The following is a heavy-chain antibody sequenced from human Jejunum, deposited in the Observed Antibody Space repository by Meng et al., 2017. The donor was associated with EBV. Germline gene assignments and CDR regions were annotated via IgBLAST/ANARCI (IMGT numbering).Heavy chain of an antibody. CDR1: GYTITNYA. V-gene: IGHV1-3*01. D-gene: IGHD6-13*01. CDR2: ISAGNGIT. J-gene: IGHJ4*02. CDR3: ARGSSWYRGDY. Sequence: LVWQSGAELKKPVASVKVSCKASGYTITNYAIHWVRQAHGQRLEWMGWISAGNGITKYSQKFQGRVTVTRDTSTAYMELSRLRSEDTAVYYCARGSSWYRGDYWGQGTLVTVSS.